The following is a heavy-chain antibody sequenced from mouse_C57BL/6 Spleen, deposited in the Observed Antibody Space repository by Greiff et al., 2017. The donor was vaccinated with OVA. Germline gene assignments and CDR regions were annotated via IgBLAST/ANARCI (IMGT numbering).Heavy chain of an antibody. CDR1: GFTIKNTY. J-gene: IGHJ2*01. Sequence: VQLQQSVAELVRPGASVKLSCTASGFTIKNTYMHWVKQRPEQGLEWIERIDPANGNTKYAPKFPGKATITADTSSNTAYLQLSSLTSEDTAIYYCARRGLYYYGSSPLYFDYLGQGTTLTVSS. D-gene: IGHD1-1*01. CDR2: IDPANGNT. V-gene: IGHV14-3*01. CDR3: ARRGLYYYGSSPLYFDY.